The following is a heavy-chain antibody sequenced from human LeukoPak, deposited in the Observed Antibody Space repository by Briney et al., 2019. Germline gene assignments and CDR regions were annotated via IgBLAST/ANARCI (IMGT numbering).Heavy chain of an antibody. D-gene: IGHD6-19*01. CDR2: ITWNSDSV. J-gene: IGHJ6*02. V-gene: IGHV3-9*01. CDR3: ARGTPSSSGWLYYGMDV. Sequence: PGGSLRLSCAASGFTFDDYTMHWVRQAPGKGLEWVSGITWNSDSVDYADSVKGRFTISRDNAKNSLYLQMNSLRAEDTAVYYCARGTPSSSGWLYYGMDVWGQGTTVTVSS. CDR1: GFTFDDYT.